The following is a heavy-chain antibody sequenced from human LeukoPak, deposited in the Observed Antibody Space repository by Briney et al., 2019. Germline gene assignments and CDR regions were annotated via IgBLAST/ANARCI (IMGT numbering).Heavy chain of an antibody. Sequence: GGSLRLSCAASGFTFNRYWMHWVRQAPGKGLVWVSRISSDGSNTNYADSVNGRFTISRDNAENTLYLQMDSLTAEDTAVYYCVSRNYGSSPFDYWGQGTLVTVSS. CDR1: GFTFNRYW. D-gene: IGHD4-17*01. V-gene: IGHV3-74*01. CDR2: ISSDGSNT. J-gene: IGHJ4*02. CDR3: VSRNYGSSPFDY.